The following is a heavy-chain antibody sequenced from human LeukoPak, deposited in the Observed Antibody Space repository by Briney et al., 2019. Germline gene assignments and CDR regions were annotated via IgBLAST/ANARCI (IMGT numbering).Heavy chain of an antibody. V-gene: IGHV4-39*01. CDR3: ARLGYSGSYGDAFDI. J-gene: IGHJ3*02. D-gene: IGHD1-26*01. CDR2: IYYSGST. Sequence: SETLSLTCTVSGGSISSSSYYWGWIRQPPGKGLEWIGSIYYSGSTYYNPSLKSRVTISVDTSKNQFSLKLSSVTAADTAVYYGARLGYSGSYGDAFDIWGQGTMVTVSP. CDR1: GGSISSSSYY.